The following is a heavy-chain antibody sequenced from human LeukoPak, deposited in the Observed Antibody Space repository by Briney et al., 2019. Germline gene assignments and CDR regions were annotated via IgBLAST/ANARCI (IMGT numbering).Heavy chain of an antibody. V-gene: IGHV3-23*01. CDR1: GFTFSSYA. CDR3: AKGKDFWSGSSSDY. Sequence: GGSLRLSCAASGFTFSSYAMSWVRQAPGKGLEWVSGISGSGGSTYYADSVKGRFTISRDNSKNTLYLQMSSLRAEDTAVYYCAKGKDFWSGSSSDYWGQGTLVTVSS. J-gene: IGHJ4*02. CDR2: ISGSGGST. D-gene: IGHD3-3*01.